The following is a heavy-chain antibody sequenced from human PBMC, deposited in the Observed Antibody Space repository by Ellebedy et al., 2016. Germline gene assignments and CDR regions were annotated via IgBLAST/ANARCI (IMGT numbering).Heavy chain of an antibody. J-gene: IGHJ5*02. D-gene: IGHD6-13*01. Sequence: SETLSLTCAVYGGSFSGYYWSWIRQSPGKGLEWIGEINHSGSTNYNPSLKSRVTISVDTSKNQFSLKLSSVTAADTAVYYCARGIPPSREYVSFGIAAAGNWFDPWGQGTLVTVSS. V-gene: IGHV4-34*01. CDR3: ARGIPPSREYVSFGIAAAGNWFDP. CDR1: GGSFSGYY. CDR2: INHSGST.